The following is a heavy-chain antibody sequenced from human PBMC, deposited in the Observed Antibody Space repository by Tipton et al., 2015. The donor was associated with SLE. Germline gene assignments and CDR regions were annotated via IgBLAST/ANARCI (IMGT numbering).Heavy chain of an antibody. CDR2: INTYTGNP. D-gene: IGHD5-18*01. CDR3: ARHTAVRTERDPFDM. J-gene: IGHJ3*02. Sequence: QSGAEVKKPGASVTVSCKASGYTFTSYALIWVRQAPGQGLEWMGWINTYTGNPTYAQGFTGRFVFSLDTSVSTAYLQISSLEAEDTAVYYCARHTAVRTERDPFDMWGQGTMVTVSS. CDR1: GYTFTSYA. V-gene: IGHV7-4-1*02.